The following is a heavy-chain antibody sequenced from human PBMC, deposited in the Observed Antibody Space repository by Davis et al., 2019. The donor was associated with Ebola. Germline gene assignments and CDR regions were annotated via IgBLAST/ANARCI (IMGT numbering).Heavy chain of an antibody. D-gene: IGHD3-9*01. CDR3: TNLDWGGGLDY. CDR2: ISYDGSTE. V-gene: IGHV3-30-3*01. J-gene: IGHJ4*02. CDR1: GFTFSSYA. Sequence: PGGSLRLSCAASGFTFSSYAIHWVRQAPGKGLDWVAVISYDGSTEYYADSVRGRFTISRDNSRDTVYLQMNSLRTEDTAVYYCTNLDWGGGLDYWGQGTLVTVSS.